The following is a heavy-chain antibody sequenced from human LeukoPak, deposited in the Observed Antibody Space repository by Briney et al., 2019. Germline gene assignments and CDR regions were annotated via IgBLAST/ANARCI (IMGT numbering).Heavy chain of an antibody. CDR1: GFTVSDNY. J-gene: IGHJ3*02. D-gene: IGHD3-16*01. CDR3: ERMGGARRGRVFDM. V-gene: IGHV3-53*01. Sequence: PGGSLRLSCAASGFTVSDNYMTWVRQAPGKGLEWVSSIYNTGATHYAESVKGRFTISRDNSKNTLFLQMNSLRAEDMAVYFCERMGGARRGRVFDMGAQGKRV. CDR2: IYNTGAT.